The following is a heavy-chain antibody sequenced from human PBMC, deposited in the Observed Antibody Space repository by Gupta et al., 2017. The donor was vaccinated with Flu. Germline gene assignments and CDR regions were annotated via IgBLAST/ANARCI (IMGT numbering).Heavy chain of an antibody. CDR2: INSEGTRT. V-gene: IGHV3-74*01. D-gene: IGHD1-7*01. CDR3: ATSRTFDY. CDR1: GFTFSSYW. J-gene: IGHJ4*02. Sequence: EVQLVESGGGLVQPGGSLRLSCAASGFTFSSYWMHWVRQPPGKGMVWVSRINSEGTRTSDADSVKGRVTISRENAKNTLYLQMKSLRAEDTAVDYGATSRTFDYWCQGTLVTVYS.